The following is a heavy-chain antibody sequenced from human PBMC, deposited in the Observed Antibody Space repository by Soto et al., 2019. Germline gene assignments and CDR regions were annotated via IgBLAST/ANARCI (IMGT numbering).Heavy chain of an antibody. J-gene: IGHJ4*02. D-gene: IGHD3-3*01. Sequence: ASVKVSCKASGYTFTSYAMHWVRQAPGQRLEWMGWINAGNGNTKYSQKFQGRVTITRDTSASTAYMELSSLRSEDTAVYYCARDQVESGYYTGIDYWGQGTLVTVS. CDR3: ARDQVESGYYTGIDY. CDR1: GYTFTSYA. CDR2: INAGNGNT. V-gene: IGHV1-3*01.